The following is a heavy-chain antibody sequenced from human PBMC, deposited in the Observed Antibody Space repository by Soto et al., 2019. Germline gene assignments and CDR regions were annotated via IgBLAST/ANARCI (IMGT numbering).Heavy chain of an antibody. J-gene: IGHJ5*02. CDR1: VGSISSSSYY. V-gene: IGHV4-39*01. CDR2: IYYSGST. Sequence: ETLSRTCTVSVGSISSSSYYWGWVLQPPGKGLEWIGSIYYSGSTYYNPSLKSRVTISVDTSKNQFSLKLSSVTAADTAVYYCARPGIAAAGTVWFDPWGQGTLVTVSS. D-gene: IGHD6-13*01. CDR3: ARPGIAAAGTVWFDP.